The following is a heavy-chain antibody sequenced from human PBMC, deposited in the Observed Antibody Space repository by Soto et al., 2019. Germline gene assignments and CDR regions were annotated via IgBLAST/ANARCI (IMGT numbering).Heavy chain of an antibody. CDR2: INHSGST. CDR1: GGSFSGYY. D-gene: IGHD3-22*01. CDR3: ARTLYYYDSSGYDY. J-gene: IGHJ4*02. V-gene: IGHV4-34*01. Sequence: PSETLSLTCAVYGGSFSGYYWSWIRQPPGKGLEWIGEINHSGSTNYNPSLKSRVTVSVDTSKNQFSLKLSSVTAADTAVYYCARTLYYYDSSGYDYWGQGNLVTVSS.